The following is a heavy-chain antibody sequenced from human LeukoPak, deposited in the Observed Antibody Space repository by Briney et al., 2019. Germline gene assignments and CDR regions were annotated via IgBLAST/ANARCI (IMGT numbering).Heavy chain of an antibody. D-gene: IGHD6-6*01. CDR1: GYTLTELS. CDR3: ATDLVGSPDFDY. Sequence: ASVKVSCKVSGYTLTELSMHWVRQAPGKGLEWMGGFDPEDGETIYAQKFQGRVTMTEDTSTDTAYMELSSLRSEDTAVCYCATDLVGSPDFDYWGQGTLVTVSS. J-gene: IGHJ4*02. CDR2: FDPEDGET. V-gene: IGHV1-24*01.